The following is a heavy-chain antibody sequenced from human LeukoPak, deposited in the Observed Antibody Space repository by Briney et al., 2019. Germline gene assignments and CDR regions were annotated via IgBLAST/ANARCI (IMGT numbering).Heavy chain of an antibody. J-gene: IGHJ4*02. V-gene: IGHV3-7*01. Sequence: PGGSLRLSCAASGFTFSSYWMSWVRQAPGKGLEWVANIKQDGSEKYYVDSVKGRFTISRDNAKNSLYLQMNSLRAEDTAVYYCARSPTDYYGSGSYVPFDYWGQGTLVTVSS. CDR3: ARSPTDYYGSGSYVPFDY. D-gene: IGHD3-10*01. CDR1: GFTFSSYW. CDR2: IKQDGSEK.